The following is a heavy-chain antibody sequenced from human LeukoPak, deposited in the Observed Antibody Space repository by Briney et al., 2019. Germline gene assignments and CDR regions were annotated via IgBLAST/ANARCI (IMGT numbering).Heavy chain of an antibody. Sequence: KASQTLSLTCTVSGGCISSGDYYWSWIRQPPGKGLEWIGEINHSGSTNYNPSLKSRVTISVDTSKNQFSLKLSSVTAADTAVYYCARGRPMRDYFDYWGQGTLVTVSS. D-gene: IGHD3-22*01. V-gene: IGHV4-30-4*01. CDR3: ARGRPMRDYFDY. CDR1: GGCISSGDYY. CDR2: INHSGST. J-gene: IGHJ4*02.